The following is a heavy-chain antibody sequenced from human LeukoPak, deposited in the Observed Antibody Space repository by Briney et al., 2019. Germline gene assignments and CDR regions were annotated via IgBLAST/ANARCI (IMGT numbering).Heavy chain of an antibody. Sequence: GGSPRLSCAASGFTFSSYEMNWVRQAPGKGLEWVSYISSSGSTIYYADSVKGRFTISRDNAKNSLYLQMNSLRAEDTAVYYCASLPKIQLWLGDYWGQGTLVTVSS. CDR3: ASLPKIQLWLGDY. CDR1: GFTFSSYE. J-gene: IGHJ4*02. D-gene: IGHD5-18*01. V-gene: IGHV3-48*03. CDR2: ISSSGSTI.